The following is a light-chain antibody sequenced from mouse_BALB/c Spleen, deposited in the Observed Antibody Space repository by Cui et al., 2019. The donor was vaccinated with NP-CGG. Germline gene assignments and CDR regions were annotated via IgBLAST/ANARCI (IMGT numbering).Light chain of an antibody. J-gene: IGLJ1*01. CDR1: TGAVTTSNY. V-gene: IGLV1*01. Sequence: QAVETQESALTTSPGETVTLTCRSNTGAVTTSNYANWVQEKPDHLFTGLIGGTNNRAPGVPARFSGSLIGDKAALTITGAQTEDEARYFCALWYSNHWVFGGGTKLTVL. CDR2: GTN. CDR3: ALWYSNHWV.